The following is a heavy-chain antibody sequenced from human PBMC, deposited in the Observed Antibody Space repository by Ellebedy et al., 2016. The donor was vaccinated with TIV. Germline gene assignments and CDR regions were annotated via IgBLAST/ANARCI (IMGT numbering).Heavy chain of an antibody. V-gene: IGHV5-51*01. CDR3: ARVCSSTSCYDYYYMDV. D-gene: IGHD2-2*01. CDR2: IYPGDSDT. Sequence: GESLKISXKGSGYSFTSYWIGWVRQMPGKGLEWMGIIYPGDSDTRYSPSFQGQVTISADKSISTAYLQWSSLKASDTAMYYCARVCSSTSCYDYYYMDVWGKGTTVTVSS. J-gene: IGHJ6*03. CDR1: GYSFTSYW.